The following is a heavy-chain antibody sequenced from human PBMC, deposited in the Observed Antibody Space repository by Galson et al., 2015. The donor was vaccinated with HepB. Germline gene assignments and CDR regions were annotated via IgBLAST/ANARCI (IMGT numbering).Heavy chain of an antibody. Sequence: SLRLSCAASGFTFSSYSMNWVRQAPGKGLEWVSSISSSSSYIYYADSVKGRFTISRDNAKNSLYLQMNSLRAEDTAVYYCARAEQYGDSPYWYYYGMDVWGQGTTVTVSS. J-gene: IGHJ6*02. CDR1: GFTFSSYS. V-gene: IGHV3-21*01. CDR2: ISSSSSYI. CDR3: ARAEQYGDSPYWYYYGMDV. D-gene: IGHD4-17*01.